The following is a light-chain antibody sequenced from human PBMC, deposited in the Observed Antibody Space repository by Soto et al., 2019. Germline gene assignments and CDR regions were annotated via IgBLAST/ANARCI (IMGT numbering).Light chain of an antibody. CDR2: DAS. V-gene: IGKV1-5*01. Sequence: DIQMNQYPSTLSASVGDRVTITCRASQSVRSWLAWYQQKPGRAPKFLIYDASSLESGVPSRFSGSGSWTEFTLTISSLQPGDVETYYCQQSETYPLTFGQGTRLEIK. CDR1: QSVRSW. CDR3: QQSETYPLT. J-gene: IGKJ5*01.